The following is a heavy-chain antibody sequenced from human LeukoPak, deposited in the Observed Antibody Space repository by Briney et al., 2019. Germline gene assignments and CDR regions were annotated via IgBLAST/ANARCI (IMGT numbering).Heavy chain of an antibody. V-gene: IGHV3-23*01. Sequence: GGSLRLSCAASGFTFSSYGMSWVRQAPGKGLEWVSAFSGGGSSTFYADSVKGRFTISRDNSKNTFSLQMNSLRVEDTAVYYCAKGPSPVLGGGSYFDYWGQGTLVTVSS. D-gene: IGHD3-16*01. CDR1: GFTFSSYG. CDR2: FSGGGSST. J-gene: IGHJ4*02. CDR3: AKGPSPVLGGGSYFDY.